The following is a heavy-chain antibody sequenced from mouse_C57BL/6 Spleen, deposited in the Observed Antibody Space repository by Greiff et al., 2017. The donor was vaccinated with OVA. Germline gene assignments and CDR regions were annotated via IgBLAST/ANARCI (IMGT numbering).Heavy chain of an antibody. J-gene: IGHJ2*01. V-gene: IGHV2-5*01. CDR3: ATNYYGGSLFDY. D-gene: IGHD1-1*01. CDR2: IWRGGST. CDR1: GFSLTSYG. Sequence: VKLMESGPGLVQPSQSLSITCTVSGFSLTSYGVHWVRQSPGKGLEWLGVIWRGGSTDYNAAFMSRLSITKDNSKSQVFFKMNSLQADDTAIYYCATNYYGGSLFDYWGQGTTLTVSS.